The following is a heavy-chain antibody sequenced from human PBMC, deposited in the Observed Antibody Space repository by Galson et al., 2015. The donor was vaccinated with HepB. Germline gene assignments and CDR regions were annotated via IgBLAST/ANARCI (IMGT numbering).Heavy chain of an antibody. CDR2: IYWDDDK. J-gene: IGHJ3*02. CDR1: GFSLTTRGVG. V-gene: IGHV2-5*02. CDR3: AHIIITFGGVIGDDSFDI. D-gene: IGHD3-16*02. Sequence: PALVKPTHTLTLTCTFSGFSLTTRGVGVGWIRQPPGEALEWLALIYWDDDKRYSPSLKSRLTITKDTSKNQVVLTMTNMDPVDTATFYCAHIIITFGGVIGDDSFDIWGQGTMVTVSS.